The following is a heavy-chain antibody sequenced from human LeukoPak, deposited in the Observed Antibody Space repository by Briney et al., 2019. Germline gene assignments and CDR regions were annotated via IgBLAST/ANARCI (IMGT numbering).Heavy chain of an antibody. CDR1: GFTVSSNS. J-gene: IGHJ5*02. Sequence: PGGSLRLSCTVSGFTVSSNSMSWVRQAPGKGLEWVSFIYSDNTHYSDSVKGRFTISRDNAKNSLYLQMNSLRVEDTAVYYCARDRYGVAAEGNWFDPWGQGTLVTVAS. CDR3: ARDRYGVAAEGNWFDP. D-gene: IGHD6-13*01. CDR2: IYSDNT. V-gene: IGHV3-53*01.